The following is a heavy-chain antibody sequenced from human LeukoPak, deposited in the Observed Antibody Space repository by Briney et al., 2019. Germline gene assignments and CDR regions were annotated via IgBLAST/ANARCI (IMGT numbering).Heavy chain of an antibody. D-gene: IGHD3-10*01. J-gene: IGHJ4*02. CDR1: GFTFSSYS. CDR2: ISSSSSYI. Sequence: GGSLRLSCAASGFTFSSYSMNWVRQAPGKGLEWVSSISSSSSYIYYADSVKGRFTISRDNSKNTLYLQMNSLRAEDTAVYYCARVVTMVRGVMTGLGYWGQGTLVTVSS. CDR3: ARVVTMVRGVMTGLGY. V-gene: IGHV3-21*01.